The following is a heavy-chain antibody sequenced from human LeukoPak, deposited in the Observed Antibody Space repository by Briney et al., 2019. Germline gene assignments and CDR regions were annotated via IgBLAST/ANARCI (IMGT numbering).Heavy chain of an antibody. CDR3: ARARSGSYYTTLDY. J-gene: IGHJ4*02. V-gene: IGHV4-59*12. CDR2: IYYSGST. CDR1: GGSISSYY. Sequence: SETLSLTCTVSGGSISSYYGSWIRQPPGKGLERIGYIYYSGSTNYNPSLKSRVTISVDTSKNQFSLKLSSVTAADTAVYYCARARSGSYYTTLDYWGQGTLVTVSS. D-gene: IGHD1-26*01.